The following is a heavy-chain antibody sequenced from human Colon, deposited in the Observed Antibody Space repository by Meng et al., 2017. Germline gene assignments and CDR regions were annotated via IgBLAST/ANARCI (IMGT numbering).Heavy chain of an antibody. CDR3: ARDKGIVAAGARWFDP. Sequence: QLQESGPGLGRPSETLSLTCNVSGDSISSYYWSWIRQTAGKGLEWIGRIHTSGSTTYNPSLKSRVTMSVDTSKNQVSLKLTSVTAADTAVYYCARDKGIVAAGARWFDPWGQGTLVTVSS. D-gene: IGHD2-15*01. V-gene: IGHV4-4*07. J-gene: IGHJ5*02. CDR2: IHTSGST. CDR1: GDSISSYY.